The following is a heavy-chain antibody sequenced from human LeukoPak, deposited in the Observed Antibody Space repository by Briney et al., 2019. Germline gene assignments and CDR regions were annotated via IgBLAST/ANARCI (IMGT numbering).Heavy chain of an antibody. D-gene: IGHD3-16*01. V-gene: IGHV4-34*01. CDR3: ARALGGFGDY. CDR2: INHSGST. J-gene: IGHJ4*02. Sequence: SETLSLTCAVYGGSFSGYYWSWIRQSPGKGLEWIGEINHSGSTNYNPSLKSRVTISVDTSKNQFSLKLSSVTAADTAVYYCARALGGFGDYWGQGTLVTVSS. CDR1: GGSFSGYY.